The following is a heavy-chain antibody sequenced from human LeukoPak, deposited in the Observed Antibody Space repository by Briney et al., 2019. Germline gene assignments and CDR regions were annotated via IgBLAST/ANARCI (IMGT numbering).Heavy chain of an antibody. V-gene: IGHV2-5*02. CDR1: GFSRSTGGVG. CDR3: AHRSYMKIR. D-gene: IGHD3-10*01. J-gene: IGHJ4*02. CDR2: IYWDDDK. Sequence: SGPTLVKPTQTLTLTCTFSGFSRSTGGVGVGWIRQPPGKALEWLSLIYWDDDKRYSPSLKSRLTITKDTSKNQVVLTMTNMDPVDTATYYCAHRSYMKIRWGQGTLVTVSS.